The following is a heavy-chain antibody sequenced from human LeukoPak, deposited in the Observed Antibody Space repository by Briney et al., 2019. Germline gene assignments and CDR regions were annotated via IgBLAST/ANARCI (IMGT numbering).Heavy chain of an antibody. CDR3: ARGDYYGSGSYAY. CDR1: GFTFSSYW. CDR2: INSDGSST. Sequence: GGSLRLSCAASGFTFSSYWMHWVRQAPGKGLVWVSRINSDGSSTSYADSVKGRFTISRDNSKNTLYLQMNSLRAEDTAVYYCARGDYYGSGSYAYWGQGTLVTVSS. V-gene: IGHV3-74*01. D-gene: IGHD3-10*01. J-gene: IGHJ4*02.